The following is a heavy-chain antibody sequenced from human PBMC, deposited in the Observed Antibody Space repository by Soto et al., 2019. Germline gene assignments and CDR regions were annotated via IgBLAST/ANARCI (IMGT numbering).Heavy chain of an antibody. CDR1: GGTFSSYA. CDR3: ARDEVVRGVTTYYYYGMDV. V-gene: IGHV1-69*13. CDR2: IIPIFGTA. D-gene: IGHD3-10*01. J-gene: IGHJ6*02. Sequence: VASVKVSCKASGGTFSSYAISWVRQAPGQGLEWMGGIIPIFGTASYAQKFQGRVTITADESTSTAYMELSSLRSEDTAVYYCARDEVVRGVTTYYYYGMDVWGQGTTVTVSS.